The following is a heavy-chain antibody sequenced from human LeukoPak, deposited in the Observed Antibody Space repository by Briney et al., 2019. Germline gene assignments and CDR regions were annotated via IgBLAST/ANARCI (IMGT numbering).Heavy chain of an antibody. D-gene: IGHD5-12*01. CDR2: IIPIFGTA. CDR1: GGTFSSYA. V-gene: IGHV1-69*06. Sequence: GASVKVSCKASGGTFSSYAISWVRQAPGQGLEWMGGIIPIFGTANYAQKFQGRVTITADKSTSTAYMELSSLRSEDTAVYYCAIVATTGGFDYWGQGTLVTVSS. J-gene: IGHJ4*02. CDR3: AIVATTGGFDY.